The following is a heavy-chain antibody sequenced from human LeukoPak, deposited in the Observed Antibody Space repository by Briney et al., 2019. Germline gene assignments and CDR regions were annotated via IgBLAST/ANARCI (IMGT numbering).Heavy chain of an antibody. Sequence: GGSLRLSCAASGFTYSTYWMNWVRQAPGKGLEWVANIKQDGSAKFYVDSVKGRFTISRDNAKNSLFLQMNSLRADDTAVYYCARVRGGRNYYGMDVWGQGTTVTVSS. CDR1: GFTYSTYW. V-gene: IGHV3-7*01. CDR2: IKQDGSAK. D-gene: IGHD3-10*01. J-gene: IGHJ6*02. CDR3: ARVRGGRNYYGMDV.